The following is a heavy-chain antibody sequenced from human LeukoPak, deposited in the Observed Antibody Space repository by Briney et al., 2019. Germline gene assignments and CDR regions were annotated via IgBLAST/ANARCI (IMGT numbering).Heavy chain of an antibody. CDR2: IYPGDSDT. CDR1: GYTFHSYW. J-gene: IGHJ4*02. CDR3: ARPRGSSSTPFDY. D-gene: IGHD6-6*01. Sequence: GESLKISCKGSGYTFHSYWIAWVRQMPGKGLEWMGIIYPGDSDTRYSPSFQGQVTISADKSIRTAYLQWSSLKASDTAMYYCARPRGSSSTPFDYWGQGTLVTVSS. V-gene: IGHV5-51*01.